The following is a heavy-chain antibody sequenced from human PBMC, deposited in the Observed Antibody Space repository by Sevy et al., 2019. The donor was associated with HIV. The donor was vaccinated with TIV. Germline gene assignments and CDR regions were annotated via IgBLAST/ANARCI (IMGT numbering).Heavy chain of an antibody. CDR3: ARDPRMYGDYLLAYFDS. D-gene: IGHD2-8*01. J-gene: IGHJ4*02. V-gene: IGHV3-33*01. CDR2: IGYDGSNK. Sequence: GGSLRLSCAASGFTPSTYGMHWVRQAPGKGLEWVAVIGYDGSNKYYADSVKGRFTISGDNSKNTLFLQMDSLRAEDTAVYYCARDPRMYGDYLLAYFDSWGQGTLVTVSS. CDR1: GFTPSTYG.